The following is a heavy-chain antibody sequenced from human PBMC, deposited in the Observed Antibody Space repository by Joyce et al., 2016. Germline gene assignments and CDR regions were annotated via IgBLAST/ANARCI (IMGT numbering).Heavy chain of an antibody. CDR3: ARNSAPRASTYYGLDV. V-gene: IGHV3-21*01. Sequence: EVQLVESGGGLVRPGGSLRLSCAASGFTFSSYSMNWVRQAPGKGVEWGSFISSNRNYIDYADSVKCRFTIARDNAKSSLFLQMDSLRAEDTAVYYCARNSAPRASTYYGLDVWGQGTTVTVSS. CDR1: GFTFSSYS. J-gene: IGHJ6*02. CDR2: ISSNRNYI. D-gene: IGHD5/OR15-5a*01.